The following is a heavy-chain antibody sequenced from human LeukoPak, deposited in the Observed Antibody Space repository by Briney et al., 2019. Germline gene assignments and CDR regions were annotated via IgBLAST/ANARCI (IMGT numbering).Heavy chain of an antibody. J-gene: IGHJ4*02. CDR1: GGSISSYY. CDR3: AREFSSGWFYFDY. Sequence: PSQTLSLTCTVSGGSISSYYWSWIRQPPGKGLEWIGCISYGGSTNYNPSLKSRVTISLDTSKNQFSLKLSSVTAADTAVYYCAREFSSGWFYFDYWGQGTLVTVSS. D-gene: IGHD6-19*01. V-gene: IGHV4-59*01. CDR2: ISYGGST.